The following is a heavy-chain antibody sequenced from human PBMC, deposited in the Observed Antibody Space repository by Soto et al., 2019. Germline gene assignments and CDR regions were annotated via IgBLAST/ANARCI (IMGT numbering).Heavy chain of an antibody. V-gene: IGHV3-30*18. CDR1: GFTFSSYG. CDR2: ISYDVSNK. Sequence: QVQLVESGGGVVQPGRSLRLSCAASGFTFSSYGMHWVRQAPGKGLEWVAVISYDVSNKYYADSVKGRFTISRDNSKNTLYLQMNSLRAEDTAVYYCAKDRVVVVVAAHDTGDYWGQGTLVTVSS. J-gene: IGHJ4*02. CDR3: AKDRVVVVVAAHDTGDY. D-gene: IGHD2-15*01.